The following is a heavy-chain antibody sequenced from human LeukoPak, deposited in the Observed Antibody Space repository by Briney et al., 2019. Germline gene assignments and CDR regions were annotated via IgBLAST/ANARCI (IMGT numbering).Heavy chain of an antibody. CDR2: IYYSGST. V-gene: IGHV4-39*07. Sequence: SETLSLTCTVSGGSISSSSYYWGWIRQPPGKGLEWIGSIYYSGSTYYNPSLKSRVTISVDTSKNQFSLKLSSVTAADTAVYYCARRGYSYGYRSGYFDYWGQGTLVTVSS. J-gene: IGHJ4*02. CDR1: GGSISSSSYY. CDR3: ARRGYSYGYRSGYFDY. D-gene: IGHD5-18*01.